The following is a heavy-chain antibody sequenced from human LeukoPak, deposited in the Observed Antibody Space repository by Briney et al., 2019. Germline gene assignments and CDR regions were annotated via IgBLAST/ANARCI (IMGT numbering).Heavy chain of an antibody. CDR3: ARVEATYNNIRGDAFDI. V-gene: IGHV3-48*03. CDR1: RFTFRNHE. Sequence: GGSLRLSCAACRFTFRNHEINWVRQAPGKALEWVSYISGRGDRTEYADSVKGRFSISRDNVKNSVNVLMNNLRAEDTAVYYCARVEATYNNIRGDAFDIWGQGTMVTVSS. CDR2: ISGRGDRT. D-gene: IGHD1-1*01. J-gene: IGHJ3*02.